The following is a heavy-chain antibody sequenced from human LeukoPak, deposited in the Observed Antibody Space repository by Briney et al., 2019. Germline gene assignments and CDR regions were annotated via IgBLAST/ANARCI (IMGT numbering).Heavy chain of an antibody. CDR1: GYTFSNYA. J-gene: IGHJ4*02. V-gene: IGHV1-3*01. CDR2: INAGTGNI. CDR3: FTSSRYTMVRGVITEDLDY. D-gene: IGHD3-10*01. Sequence: ASVKVSCKASGYTFSNYAMHWVRQAPGQRLEWMGWINAGTGNIQYSQQFQGRVTITRDTSASTAYMELSSLRSEDTAVYYCFTSSRYTMVRGVITEDLDYWGQGTLVTVSS.